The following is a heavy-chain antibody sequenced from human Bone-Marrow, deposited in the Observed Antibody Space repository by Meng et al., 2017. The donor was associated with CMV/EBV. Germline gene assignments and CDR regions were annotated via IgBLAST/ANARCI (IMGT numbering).Heavy chain of an antibody. Sequence: GESLKISCAASGFTFSSYWMSWVRQAPGRGLEWVANIKQDGSEKHYVDSLKGRFTISRDNAMNSLYLQMNSLRAEDTATYYCARDSSTWRNYYYYGMDVWGQGTTVTFSS. CDR3: ARDSSTWRNYYYYGMDV. V-gene: IGHV3-7*01. CDR1: GFTFSSYW. J-gene: IGHJ6*02. CDR2: IKQDGSEK. D-gene: IGHD2-15*01.